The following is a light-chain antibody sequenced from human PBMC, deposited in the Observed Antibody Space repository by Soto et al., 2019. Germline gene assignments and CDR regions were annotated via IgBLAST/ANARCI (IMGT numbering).Light chain of an antibody. Sequence: DIQITQSPYTLSASVGDRVTITCRASQSISSWLAWYQQKPGKAPKLLIYKASSLESGVPSRFSGSGSGTEFTITISSLQPDDFATYYCQQYNSYSWTFGQGTKVEIK. CDR2: KAS. J-gene: IGKJ1*01. CDR1: QSISSW. V-gene: IGKV1-5*03. CDR3: QQYNSYSWT.